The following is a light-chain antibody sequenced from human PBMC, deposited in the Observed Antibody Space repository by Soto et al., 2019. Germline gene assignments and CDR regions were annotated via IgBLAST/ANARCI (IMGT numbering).Light chain of an antibody. J-gene: IGKJ5*01. CDR3: QQYNNWLIT. Sequence: EIVMTQSQATLSVSPGERATLSCRASQSVSSNLAWYQQKPGQAPRLLIYGASNRATGIPARFSGSGSGTEFTLTISSLQSADFAVYYCQQYNNWLITFGPGTRLEIK. V-gene: IGKV3-15*01. CDR1: QSVSSN. CDR2: GAS.